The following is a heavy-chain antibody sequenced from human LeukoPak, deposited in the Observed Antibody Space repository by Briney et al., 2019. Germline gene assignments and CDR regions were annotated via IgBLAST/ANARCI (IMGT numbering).Heavy chain of an antibody. CDR1: GFTVSSNY. CDR2: ISGSGTDA. Sequence: GGSLRLSCAASGFTVSSNYMSWVRQAPGKGLEWVSAISGSGTDAYYADSVKGRFSISRDNSKNTLYLQMNSLRAEDTAIYYCAKIMLEAYYYMDVWGKGTTVIVSS. CDR3: AKIMLEAYYYMDV. V-gene: IGHV3-23*01. D-gene: IGHD3-16*01. J-gene: IGHJ6*03.